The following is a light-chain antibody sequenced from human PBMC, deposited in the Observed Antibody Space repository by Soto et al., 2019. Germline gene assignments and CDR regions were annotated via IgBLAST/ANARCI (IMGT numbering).Light chain of an antibody. CDR3: QQSSNWPT. Sequence: EIVFTQSPSTLSLCPLEIATLSCRASQSVSSYLAWSQQKPGQAPRLLIYDASNRATGIPARFSGSGSGTDFTLTISSLETEDFAVYYCQQSSNWPTFGQGTRLEIK. CDR1: QSVSSY. V-gene: IGKV3-11*01. CDR2: DAS. J-gene: IGKJ5*01.